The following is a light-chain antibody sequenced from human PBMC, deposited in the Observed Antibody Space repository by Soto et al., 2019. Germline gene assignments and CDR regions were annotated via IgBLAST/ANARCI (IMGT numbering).Light chain of an antibody. CDR3: SSYTSSSTLEYV. J-gene: IGLJ1*01. CDR1: SSDVGGYNY. V-gene: IGLV2-14*01. CDR2: DVS. Sequence: QSVLTQPASVSGSPGQSITISCTGTSSDVGGYNYVSWYQQHPGKAPKLMIYDVSNRPSGVSNCFSGSKSGNTASLTISGLQAEDEADYYCSSYTSSSTLEYVFGTGTKVTVL.